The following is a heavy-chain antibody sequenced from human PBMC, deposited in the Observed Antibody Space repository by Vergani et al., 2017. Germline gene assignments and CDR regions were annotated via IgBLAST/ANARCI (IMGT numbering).Heavy chain of an antibody. CDR3: ANPVAPDYYYYGMDV. CDR2: ISGSGGST. J-gene: IGHJ6*02. CDR1: GFTFSSYA. V-gene: IGHV3-23*01. D-gene: IGHD4-23*01. Sequence: EVQLLESGGGLVQPGGSLRLSCAASGFTFSSYAMSWVRQAPGKGLEWVSAISGSGGSTYYADSVKGRFTISRDNSKNTLYLQMNSLRAEDTAVYDCANPVAPDYYYYGMDVWGQGTTVTVSS.